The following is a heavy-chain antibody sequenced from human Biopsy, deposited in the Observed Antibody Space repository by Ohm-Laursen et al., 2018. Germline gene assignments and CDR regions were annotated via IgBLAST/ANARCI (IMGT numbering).Heavy chain of an antibody. CDR1: AYTFYSYG. V-gene: IGHV1-18*04. CDR2: ITADEK. CDR3: ARVFGGAYCSYAFDI. J-gene: IGHJ3*02. D-gene: IGHD3-10*02. Sequence: SVKVSCKASAYTFYSYGITWVRRAPGHGLEWMGWITADEKNSAPKFQGRVTMTTDMSTSTAYMELRGLKSDDTAVYYCARVFGGAYCSYAFDIWGQGTLVIVSS.